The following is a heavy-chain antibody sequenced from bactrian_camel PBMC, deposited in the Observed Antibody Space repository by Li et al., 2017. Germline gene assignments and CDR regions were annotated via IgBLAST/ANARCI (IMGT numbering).Heavy chain of an antibody. Sequence: VQLVESGGGSVQAGGSLRLSCVVSTYTFSNCDASRYRQAPGKEREFVSRIDSDGTTNYVESVKGRFTIPQDNAKNMVYLQMNSLKPEDTAMYYCAESAVCYGGYPEEDFALWGPGTQVTVS. CDR1: TYTFSNCD. CDR2: IDSDGTT. CDR3: AESAVCYGGYPEEDFAL. J-gene: IGHJ4*01. D-gene: IGHD3*01. V-gene: IGHV3S10*01.